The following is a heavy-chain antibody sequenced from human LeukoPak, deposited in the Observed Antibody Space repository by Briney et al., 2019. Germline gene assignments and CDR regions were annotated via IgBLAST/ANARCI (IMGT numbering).Heavy chain of an antibody. J-gene: IGHJ4*02. CDR2: IKYDGSEK. CDR1: GFPFSRYW. D-gene: IGHD3-10*01. Sequence: GGSLRLSCAASGFPFSRYWMTWVRQAPGKGLEWVANIKYDGSEKFYVGSVRGRFTISRDNTNNSLHLQMNSLRAEDTAIYYCARDPTYDSGSPLGYGGQGTLVAVSS. V-gene: IGHV3-7*01. CDR3: ARDPTYDSGSPLGY.